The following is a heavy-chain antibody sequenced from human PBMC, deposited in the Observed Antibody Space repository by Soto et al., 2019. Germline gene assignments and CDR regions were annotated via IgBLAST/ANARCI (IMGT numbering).Heavy chain of an antibody. CDR1: GFTFSSYL. Sequence: GGSLRLSCAASGFTFSSYLMSWVRQAPGKGLEWVANIKQDGIEKYYVDSVKGRFTISRDNAKNSLYLQMNSLRAEDTAVYYCARDGGPNWNYYYYGMDVWGPGTTLTV. CDR2: IKQDGIEK. J-gene: IGHJ6*02. D-gene: IGHD1-1*01. V-gene: IGHV3-7*01. CDR3: ARDGGPNWNYYYYGMDV.